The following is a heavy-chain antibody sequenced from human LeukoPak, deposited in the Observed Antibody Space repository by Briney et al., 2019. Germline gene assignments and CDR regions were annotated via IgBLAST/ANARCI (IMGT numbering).Heavy chain of an antibody. Sequence: SGGSLRLSCAASGFIFSDYEMNWVRQAPGKGLEWLLHISTSGSIIHYGDSVKGRFTISRDNAKNSLYLQMNSLRAEDTAVYYCAELGITMIGGVWGKGTTVTISS. CDR3: AELGITMIGGV. CDR2: ISTSGSII. D-gene: IGHD3-10*02. J-gene: IGHJ6*04. V-gene: IGHV3-48*03. CDR1: GFIFSDYE.